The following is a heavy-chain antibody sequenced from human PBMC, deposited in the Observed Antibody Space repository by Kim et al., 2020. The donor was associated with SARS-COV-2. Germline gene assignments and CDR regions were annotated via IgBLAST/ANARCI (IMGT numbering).Heavy chain of an antibody. CDR3: ARVRGPGSSYYYYGMDV. CDR1: GFTFSSYS. CDR2: ISSSSSTI. Sequence: GSLRLSCSASGFTFSSYSMNWVRQAPGKGLEWVSYISSSSSTIYYADSVKGRFTISRDNAKNSLYLQMNSLRDEDTAVYYCARVRGPGSSYYYYGMDVWGQGTTVTVSS. D-gene: IGHD3-10*01. V-gene: IGHV3-48*02. J-gene: IGHJ6*02.